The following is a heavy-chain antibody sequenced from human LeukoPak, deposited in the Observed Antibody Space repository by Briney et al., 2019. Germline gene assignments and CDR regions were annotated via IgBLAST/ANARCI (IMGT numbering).Heavy chain of an antibody. V-gene: IGHV3-23*01. J-gene: IGHJ5*02. CDR3: ANPRNIVVVPAAITFDWFDP. CDR1: GFTFSSYA. D-gene: IGHD2-2*02. CDR2: ISGSGGST. Sequence: GGSLRLSCAASGFTFSSYAMSWVRQAPGKGLEWVSAISGSGGSTYYADSVKGRFTISRDNSKNTLYLQMNSLRAEDTAVYYCANPRNIVVVPAAITFDWFDPWGQGTLVTVSS.